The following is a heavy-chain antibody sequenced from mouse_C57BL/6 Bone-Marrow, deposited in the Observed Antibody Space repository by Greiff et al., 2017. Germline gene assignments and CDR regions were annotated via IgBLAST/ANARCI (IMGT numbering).Heavy chain of an antibody. CDR2: IHPNSGST. Sequence: QVQLQQPGAELVKPGASVKLSCKASGYTFTSYWMHWVKQRPGQGLEWIGMIHPNSGSTNYNEKFKSKATLTVDKSSSTAYMQLSSLTSEDSAVYYCARWDGGDGAWFAYWGQGTLVTVSA. J-gene: IGHJ3*01. CDR1: GYTFTSYW. D-gene: IGHD2-3*01. V-gene: IGHV1-64*01. CDR3: ARWDGGDGAWFAY.